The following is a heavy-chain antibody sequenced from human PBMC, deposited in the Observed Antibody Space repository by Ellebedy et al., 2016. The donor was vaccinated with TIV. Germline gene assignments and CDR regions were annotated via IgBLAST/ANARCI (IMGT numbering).Heavy chain of an antibody. CDR1: GFTFSTYW. CDR3: AREVWYPAS. D-gene: IGHD6-13*01. Sequence: GESLKISCAASGFTFSTYWMHWVRQAPGTGLLLVSRITTDGSSTGYADSVKGRFTISSDNAKNTLYLQMNGLRAEDTAVYYCAREVWYPASWGQGTLVTVSS. J-gene: IGHJ4*02. V-gene: IGHV3-74*01. CDR2: ITTDGSST.